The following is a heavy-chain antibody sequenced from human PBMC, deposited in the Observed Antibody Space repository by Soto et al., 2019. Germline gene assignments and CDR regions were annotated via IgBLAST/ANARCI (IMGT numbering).Heavy chain of an antibody. V-gene: IGHV5-10-1*01. J-gene: IGHJ4*02. CDR3: ARRRVGASDY. CDR1: GYSFTSYW. D-gene: IGHD1-26*01. CDR2: IDPSDSYT. Sequence: GESLKISCKGSGYSFTSYWISWVRQMPGKGLEWMGRIDPSDSYTNYSPSFQGHVTISADESISTAYLQWSSLKASDTAMYYCARRRVGASDYWGQGTLVTVSS.